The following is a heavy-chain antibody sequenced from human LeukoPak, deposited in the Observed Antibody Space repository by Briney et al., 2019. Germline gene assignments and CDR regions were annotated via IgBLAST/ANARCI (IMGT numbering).Heavy chain of an antibody. D-gene: IGHD4-23*01. J-gene: IGHJ4*02. CDR3: ARDGDYGGNWDY. CDR1: AYTFTSNG. CDR2: VSAYNGNT. Sequence: ASVKESCKASAYTFTSNGISWLRQAPGQGLEWMGWVSAYNGNTNYPQKLQDRVTMTTDTSTSTAYMELRSLRSDDTAVYYCARDGDYGGNWDYWGQGTLVSVSS. V-gene: IGHV1-18*01.